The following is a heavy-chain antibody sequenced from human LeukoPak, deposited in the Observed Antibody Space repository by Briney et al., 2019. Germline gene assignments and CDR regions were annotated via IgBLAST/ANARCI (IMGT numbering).Heavy chain of an antibody. V-gene: IGHV3-23*01. Sequence: GGSLRLSCAASGFTSSSYAMSWVRQAPGKGLEWVSGISGSGGSTYYADSVKGRFTISRDNSKNTLFLQMNSLRAEDTAVYYCAKDFEYSGYSSSNFDYWGQGTLVTVSS. D-gene: IGHD6-13*01. CDR2: ISGSGGST. J-gene: IGHJ4*02. CDR3: AKDFEYSGYSSSNFDY. CDR1: GFTSSSYA.